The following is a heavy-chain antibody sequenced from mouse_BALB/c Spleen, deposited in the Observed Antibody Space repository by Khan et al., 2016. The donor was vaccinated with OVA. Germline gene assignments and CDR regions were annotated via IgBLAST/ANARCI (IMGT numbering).Heavy chain of an antibody. D-gene: IGHD1-3*01. V-gene: IGHV5-6-3*01. CDR3: ARSDI. CDR2: IDSNGGST. J-gene: IGHJ2*01. Sequence: EVELVESGGGIVQPGGSLIRSCAASRFTISSYGMSSVRQTPDKRLEMVATIDSNGGSTDYPDSVNRRFTISGDNAKNTLYLQIRSLKSEDTAMYYCARSDIWGQGTTLTVSS. CDR1: RFTISSYG.